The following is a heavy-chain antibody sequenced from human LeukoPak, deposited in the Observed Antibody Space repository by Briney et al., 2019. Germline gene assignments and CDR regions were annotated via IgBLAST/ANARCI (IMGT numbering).Heavy chain of an antibody. CDR1: GGTFSSYA. CDR2: IIPIFGTA. V-gene: IGHV1-69*05. CDR3: ARGGEMATIDFDY. D-gene: IGHD5-24*01. J-gene: IGHJ4*02. Sequence: SVKVSCKASGGTFSSYAISWVRQAPGQGLAWMGGIIPIFGTANYAQKFQGRVTITTDESTSTAYMELSSLRSEDTAVYYCARGGEMATIDFDYWGQGTLVTVSS.